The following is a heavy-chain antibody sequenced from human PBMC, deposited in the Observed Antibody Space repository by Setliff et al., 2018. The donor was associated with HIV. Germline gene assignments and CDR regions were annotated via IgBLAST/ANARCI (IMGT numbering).Heavy chain of an antibody. CDR3: ARDRSNYGSGSSAYNWFDP. CDR1: GGSLGGYY. J-gene: IGHJ5*02. V-gene: IGHV4-4*07. CDR2: IFASGTT. D-gene: IGHD3-10*01. Sequence: LSLTCTVSGGSLGGYYWSWIRQPAGKRLEWIGRIFASGTTNYNPSLKSRVSMSIDTSKDQFSLNLNSVTAADTAVYFCARDRSNYGSGSSAYNWFDPWGLGTLGTVSS.